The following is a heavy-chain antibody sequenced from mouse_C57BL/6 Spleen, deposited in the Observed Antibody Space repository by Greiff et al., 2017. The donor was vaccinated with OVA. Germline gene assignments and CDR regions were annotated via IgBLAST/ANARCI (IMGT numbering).Heavy chain of an antibody. V-gene: IGHV1-50*01. CDR3: ALDSSGSCYQFSY. CDR2: IDPSDSYT. J-gene: IGHJ3*01. CDR1: GYTFTSYW. D-gene: IGHD3-2*02. Sequence: QVQLQQPGAELVKPGASVKLSCKASGYTFTSYWMQWVKQRPGQGLEWIGEIDPSDSYTNYNQKFKGKATLTVDTSSSTAYMQLSSLTSEDSAVYYCALDSSGSCYQFSYWGQGTLVTVSA.